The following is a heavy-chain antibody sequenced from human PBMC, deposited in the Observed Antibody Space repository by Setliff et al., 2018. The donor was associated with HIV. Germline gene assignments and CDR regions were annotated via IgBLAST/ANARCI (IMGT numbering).Heavy chain of an antibody. CDR2: IYYSGST. D-gene: IGHD5-18*01. CDR1: GGSISTYY. V-gene: IGHV4-59*01. Sequence: PSETLSLPCTVSGGSISTYYWSWIRQHPGKGLEWMGNIYYSGSTYYKPSLKSRVTISVDTSKNQFSLKLSSVTAADTAVYYCARGQVRVSFGAQLGYYFDYWGQGTLVTVSS. CDR3: ARGQVRVSFGAQLGYYFDY. J-gene: IGHJ4*02.